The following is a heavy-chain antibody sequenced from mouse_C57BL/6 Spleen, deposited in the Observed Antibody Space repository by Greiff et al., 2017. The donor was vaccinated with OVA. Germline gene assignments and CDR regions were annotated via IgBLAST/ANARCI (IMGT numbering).Heavy chain of an antibody. D-gene: IGHD1-1*01. CDR2: ISNLAYSI. Sequence: EVMLVESGGGLVQPGGSLKLSCAASGFTFSDYGMAWVRQAPRKGPEWVAFISNLAYSIYYADTVTGRFTISREKAKNTLYLEMSSLRSEDTAIYYCARHEDYGSSWDWFAYWGQGTLVTVSA. J-gene: IGHJ3*01. CDR1: GFTFSDYG. CDR3: ARHEDYGSSWDWFAY. V-gene: IGHV5-15*01.